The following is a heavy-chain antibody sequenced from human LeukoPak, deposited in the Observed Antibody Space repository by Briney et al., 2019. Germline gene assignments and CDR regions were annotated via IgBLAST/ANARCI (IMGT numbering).Heavy chain of an antibody. D-gene: IGHD4-17*01. Sequence: PSETLSLTCTVSGGSISSGDYYWSWIRQPPGKGLEWIGYIYYSGSTYYNPSLKSRVTISVDTSKNQFPLKLSSVTAADTAVYYCARGSDYGDPIPFDYWGQGTLVTVSS. CDR1: GGSISSGDYY. CDR3: ARGSDYGDPIPFDY. V-gene: IGHV4-30-4*01. J-gene: IGHJ4*02. CDR2: IYYSGST.